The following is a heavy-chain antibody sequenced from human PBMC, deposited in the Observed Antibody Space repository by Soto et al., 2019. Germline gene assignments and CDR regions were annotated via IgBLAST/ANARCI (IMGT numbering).Heavy chain of an antibody. Sequence: SQTLSLTCAISGDSVSSNSAAWNWIRQSPSGGLEWLGRTYYRSKWYNDYAVSVKSRITINPDTSKNQFSLQLNSVTPEDTAVYYCAREYSSSGVYYYYGMDVWGQGTTVTVSS. V-gene: IGHV6-1*01. CDR1: GDSVSSNSAA. J-gene: IGHJ6*02. CDR3: AREYSSSGVYYYYGMDV. D-gene: IGHD6-13*01. CDR2: TYYRSKWYN.